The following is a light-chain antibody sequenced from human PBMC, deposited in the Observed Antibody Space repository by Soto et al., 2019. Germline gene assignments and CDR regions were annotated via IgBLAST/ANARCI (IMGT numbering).Light chain of an antibody. Sequence: DIQMTQSPSTLSASVGDRVTITFRASQSISSYLNWYQQKPGKAPKLLIYAASSLQSGVPSRFSGSGSGTDFTLTISSLQPEDFATYYCQQSYTTLWTFGQGTKVDI. CDR3: QQSYTTLWT. CDR1: QSISSY. CDR2: AAS. V-gene: IGKV1-39*01. J-gene: IGKJ1*01.